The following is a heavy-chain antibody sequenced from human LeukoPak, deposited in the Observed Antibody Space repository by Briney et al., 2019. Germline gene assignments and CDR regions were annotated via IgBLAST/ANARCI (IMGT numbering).Heavy chain of an antibody. CDR3: ARDLGEIQLWLRGWFDP. Sequence: ASVKVSCKASGGTFSSYAISWVRQAPGQGLEWMGGIIPIFGTANYAQKFHGRVTITTDESTSTAYMELSSLRSEDTAVYYCARDLGEIQLWLRGWFDPWGQGTLVTVSS. J-gene: IGHJ5*02. CDR2: IIPIFGTA. D-gene: IGHD5-18*01. CDR1: GGTFSSYA. V-gene: IGHV1-69*05.